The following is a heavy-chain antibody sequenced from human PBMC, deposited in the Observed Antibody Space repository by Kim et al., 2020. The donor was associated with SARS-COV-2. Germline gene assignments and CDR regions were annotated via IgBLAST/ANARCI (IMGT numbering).Heavy chain of an antibody. CDR1: GFTFSSYA. CDR3: ARVTMIVVAPPDY. D-gene: IGHD3-22*01. J-gene: IGHJ4*02. CDR2: ISYDGSNK. V-gene: IGHV3-30-3*01. Sequence: GGSLRLSCAASGFTFSSYAMHWVRQAPGKGLEWVAVISYDGSNKYYADSVKGRFTISRDNSKNTLYLQMNSLRAEDTAVYYCARVTMIVVAPPDYWGQGTLVTVSS.